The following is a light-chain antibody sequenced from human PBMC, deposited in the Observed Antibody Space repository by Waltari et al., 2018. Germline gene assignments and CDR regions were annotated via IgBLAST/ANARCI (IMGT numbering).Light chain of an antibody. CDR2: VNSAGSH. CDR3: QTGGHGTWV. CDR1: SGHSTNI. Sequence: QLVLTQSPSASASLGASVKLTCTLSSGHSTNIIAWLQQQPEQGPRYLMNVNSAGSHNTGVGFPERLSGSSSGAVRYRTISSLQSEDEADYCCQTGGHGTWVFGGGTRLTVL. V-gene: IGLV4-69*01. J-gene: IGLJ3*02.